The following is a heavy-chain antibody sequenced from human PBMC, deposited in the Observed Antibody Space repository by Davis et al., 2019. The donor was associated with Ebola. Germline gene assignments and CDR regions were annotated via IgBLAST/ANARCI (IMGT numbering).Heavy chain of an antibody. D-gene: IGHD6-6*01. CDR1: GGSISSSSYY. J-gene: IGHJ4*02. V-gene: IGHV4-39*07. CDR3: ARGFPTGSSF. Sequence: PSETLSLTCTVSGGSISSSSYYWGWIRQPPGKGLEWIGSIYYSGSTYYNPSLKSRVTISVDTSKNQFSLKLSSVTAADTAVYYCARGFPTGSSFWGQGTLVTVSS. CDR2: IYYSGST.